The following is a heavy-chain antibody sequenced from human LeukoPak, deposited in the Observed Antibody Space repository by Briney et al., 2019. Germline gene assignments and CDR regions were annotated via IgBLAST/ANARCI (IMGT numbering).Heavy chain of an antibody. Sequence: ASVKVSCKASGYTFTNYALSWVRQAPGQGLEWMGGIIPIFGTANYAQKFQGRVTITADESTSTAYMELSSLRSEDTAVYYCASPTGYSSGWYGQYFDYWGQGTLVTVSS. CDR3: ASPTGYSSGWYGQYFDY. CDR1: GYTFTNYA. CDR2: IIPIFGTA. V-gene: IGHV1-69*13. D-gene: IGHD6-19*01. J-gene: IGHJ4*02.